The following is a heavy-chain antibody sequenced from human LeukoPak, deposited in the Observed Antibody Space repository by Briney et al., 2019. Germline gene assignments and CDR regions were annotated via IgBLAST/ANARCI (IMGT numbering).Heavy chain of an antibody. V-gene: IGHV4-61*02. D-gene: IGHD2-2*01. CDR2: IYTSGST. CDR1: GGSISSGSYY. CDR3: ARATGYCSSTSCYLGHGMDV. Sequence: SETLSLTCTVSGGSISSGSYYWSWIRQPAGKGLEWIGRIYTSGSTNYNPSLKSRVTISVDTSKNQFSLKLSSVTAADTAVYYCARATGYCSSTSCYLGHGMDVWGQGTTVTVSS. J-gene: IGHJ6*02.